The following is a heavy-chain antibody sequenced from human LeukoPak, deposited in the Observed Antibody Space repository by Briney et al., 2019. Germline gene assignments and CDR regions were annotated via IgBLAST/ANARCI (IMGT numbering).Heavy chain of an antibody. CDR3: ASNIMGLRGVFDY. D-gene: IGHD5-12*01. CDR1: GYTFTSYG. J-gene: IGHJ4*02. CDR2: ISAYNGNT. Sequence: GASVKVSCKASGYTFTSYGISWVRQAPGQGLEWMGWISAYNGNTNYAQKFQGRVTMTRDTSISTAYMELSRLRSDDTAVYYCASNIMGLRGVFDYWGQGTLVTVSS. V-gene: IGHV1-18*01.